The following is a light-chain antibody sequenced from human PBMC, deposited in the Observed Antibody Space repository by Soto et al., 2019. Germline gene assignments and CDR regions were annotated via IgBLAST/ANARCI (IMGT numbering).Light chain of an antibody. J-gene: IGKJ2*01. Sequence: DIVMTQSPLSLPVTPGEPASISCRSGQSLLHSNEYNYLDWYVQKPGQSPQLLIYLASYRASGVPDRFSGSGSGSDFTLKISRVEAEDVGLYYCMQALQTPYTFGQGTKLEIK. V-gene: IGKV2-28*01. CDR1: QSLLHSNEYNY. CDR2: LAS. CDR3: MQALQTPYT.